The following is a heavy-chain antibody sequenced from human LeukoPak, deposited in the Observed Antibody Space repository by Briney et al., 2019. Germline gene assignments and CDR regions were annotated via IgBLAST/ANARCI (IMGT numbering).Heavy chain of an antibody. CDR3: ARAVWFGELYSYYYYMDV. J-gene: IGHJ6*03. CDR2: INHSGST. D-gene: IGHD3-10*01. V-gene: IGHV4-34*01. CDR1: GGSISSYY. Sequence: PSETLSLTCTVSGGSISSYYWSWIRQPPGKGLEWIGEINHSGSTNYNPSLKSRVTISVDTSKNRFSLKLSSVTAADTAVYYCARAVWFGELYSYYYYMDVWGKGTTVTISS.